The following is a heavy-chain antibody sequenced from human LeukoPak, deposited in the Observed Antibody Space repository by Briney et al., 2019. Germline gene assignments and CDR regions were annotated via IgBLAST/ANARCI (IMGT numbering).Heavy chain of an antibody. CDR3: ARLVGTTTPRYYFYGMDI. D-gene: IGHD1-26*01. Sequence: SETLSLTCSVAGTSISGYYWSWIRQPPGKGLEWIGNVHKSGRSNYNPSLESRVTVSADTSKNEFSLKLTSVTAADTAVYYCARLVGTTTPRYYFYGMDIWGQGTTVTVSS. CDR1: GTSISGYY. CDR2: VHKSGRS. J-gene: IGHJ6*02. V-gene: IGHV4-59*08.